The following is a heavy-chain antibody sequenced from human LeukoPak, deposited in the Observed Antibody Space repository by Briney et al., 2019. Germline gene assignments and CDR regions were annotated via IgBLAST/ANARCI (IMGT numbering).Heavy chain of an antibody. J-gene: IGHJ4*02. CDR3: ARDERGYSGYVDY. Sequence: SETLSLTCTVSGGSISSSSYYWGWIRQPPGKGLEWIGSIYYSGSTYYNPSLKSRVTISVDTSKNQFSLKLSSVTAADTAVYYCARDERGYSGYVDYWGQGTLVTVSS. V-gene: IGHV4-39*07. CDR2: IYYSGST. CDR1: GGSISSSSYY. D-gene: IGHD5-12*01.